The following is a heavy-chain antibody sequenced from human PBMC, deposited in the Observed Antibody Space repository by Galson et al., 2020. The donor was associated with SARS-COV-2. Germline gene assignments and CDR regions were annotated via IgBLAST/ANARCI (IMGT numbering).Heavy chain of an antibody. CDR1: GFTFNKAW. J-gene: IGHJ4*02. CDR2: IKTKTDGGTI. V-gene: IGHV3-15*01. CDR3: ATDRLWDCTRCICYLRFFEY. Sequence: GGSLRLSCAASGFTFNKAWMSWVRQSPGKGLEWVGRIKTKTDGGTIDYAAPVKGRFTISRDDSKDTLYLQMNSLKTEDTGVYYCATDRLWDCTRCICYLRFFEYWGPGTLVPVSS. D-gene: IGHD2-8*01.